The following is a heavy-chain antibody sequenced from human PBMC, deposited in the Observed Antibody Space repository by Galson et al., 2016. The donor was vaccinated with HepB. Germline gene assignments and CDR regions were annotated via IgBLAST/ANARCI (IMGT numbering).Heavy chain of an antibody. D-gene: IGHD2-21*02. V-gene: IGHV3-30-3*01. CDR3: ARGGHIVVVTSTRNFDPFNI. CDR1: GLNFNNYV. Sequence: SLRLSCAASGLNFNNYVMHWVRQAPGKGLEWVALISFDVNNKYYADSVKGRFTISRDNSRNTLYLHMSSVTTEDTATYYCARGGHIVVVTSTRNFDPFNIWGQGTLVTVSS. J-gene: IGHJ3*02. CDR2: ISFDVNNK.